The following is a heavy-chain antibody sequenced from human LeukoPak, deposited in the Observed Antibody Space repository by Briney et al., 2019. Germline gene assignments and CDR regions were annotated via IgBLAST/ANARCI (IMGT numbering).Heavy chain of an antibody. CDR2: ISSSSSTI. D-gene: IGHD3-10*01. CDR3: ARDHFGGFDY. J-gene: IGHJ4*02. V-gene: IGHV3-48*01. Sequence: GGSLRPSCAASGFTFSSYSMNWVRQAPGKGLEWVSYISSSSSTIYYADSVKGRFTISRDNAKNSLYLQMNSLGAEDTAVYYCARDHFGGFDYWGQGTLATVSS. CDR1: GFTFSSYS.